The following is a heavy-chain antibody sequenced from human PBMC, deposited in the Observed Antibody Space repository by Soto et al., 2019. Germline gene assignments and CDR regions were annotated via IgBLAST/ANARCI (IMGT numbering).Heavy chain of an antibody. CDR3: ARDMREVYYYGSGSAFDY. J-gene: IGHJ4*02. CDR1: GFTFSSYS. CDR2: ISSSSTI. V-gene: IGHV3-48*02. D-gene: IGHD3-10*01. Sequence: EVQLVESGGGLVQPGGSLRLSCAASGFTFSSYSMNWVRQAPGKGLEWVSYISSSSTIYYADSVKGRFTISRDNAKNSLYLQMNSLRDEDTAVYYCARDMREVYYYGSGSAFDYWGQGTLVTVSS.